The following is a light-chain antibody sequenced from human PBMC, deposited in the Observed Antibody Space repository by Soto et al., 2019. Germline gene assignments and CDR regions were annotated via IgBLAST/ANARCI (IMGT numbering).Light chain of an antibody. Sequence: EMGLTQSPGTLSLSPGESASLSCRASQSVSTSYLAWSQQNPGQAPRLLSYRASSRATAIPARFSGSGSVADFTLTSSRLEPEDFAVYYCQQYGSVPLTFGGGTQVEIK. V-gene: IGKV3-20*01. J-gene: IGKJ4*01. CDR2: RAS. CDR1: QSVSTSY. CDR3: QQYGSVPLT.